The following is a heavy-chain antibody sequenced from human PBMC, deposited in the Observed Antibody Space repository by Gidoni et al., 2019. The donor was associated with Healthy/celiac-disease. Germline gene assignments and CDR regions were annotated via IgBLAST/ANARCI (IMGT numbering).Heavy chain of an antibody. CDR1: GFTFSSYA. J-gene: IGHJ6*02. CDR2: ISGSGGST. D-gene: IGHD3-3*01. V-gene: IGHV3-23*01. Sequence: EVQLLESGGGLVQPGGSLRLSCAASGFTFSSYAMSWVRQAPGKGLEWVSAISGSGGSTYYADSVKGRFTIYRDNSKNTLYLQMNSLRAEDTAVYYCAKDKSTYYDFWSGYSYYGMDVWGQGTTVTVSS. CDR3: AKDKSTYYDFWSGYSYYGMDV.